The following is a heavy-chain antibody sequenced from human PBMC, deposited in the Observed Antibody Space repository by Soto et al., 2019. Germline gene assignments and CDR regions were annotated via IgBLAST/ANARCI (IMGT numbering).Heavy chain of an antibody. J-gene: IGHJ4*02. Sequence: QVQLVESGGGVVQPGRSLRPSCAASGFTFSSYGMHWVRQAPGKGLEWVAVISYDGSNKYYADSVKGRFTISRDNSKNTLYLQMNSLRAEDTAVYYCAKDRVAARLSRSNYFDYWGQGTLVTVSS. CDR1: GFTFSSYG. CDR3: AKDRVAARLSRSNYFDY. CDR2: ISYDGSNK. D-gene: IGHD6-6*01. V-gene: IGHV3-30*18.